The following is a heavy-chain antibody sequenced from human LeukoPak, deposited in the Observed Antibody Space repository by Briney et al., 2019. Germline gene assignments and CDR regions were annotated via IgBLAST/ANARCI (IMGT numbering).Heavy chain of an antibody. V-gene: IGHV4-34*01. D-gene: IGHD1-26*01. J-gene: IGHJ4*02. CDR3: ARGKSGSSHFDY. CDR2: INHSGST. Sequence: KPSETLSLTCAVYGGSFSGYYWSWIRQPPGKGLEWIGEINHSGSTNYNPSLKSRVTMSVDKSKNQFSLKLTSVTAADTAVYYCARGKSGSSHFDYWGQGTLVTVSS. CDR1: GGSFSGYY.